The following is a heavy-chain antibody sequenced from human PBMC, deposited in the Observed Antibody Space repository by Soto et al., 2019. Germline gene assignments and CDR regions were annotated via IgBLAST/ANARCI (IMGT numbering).Heavy chain of an antibody. V-gene: IGHV3-23*01. Sequence: GGSLRLSCAASGFTFSSYAMSWVRQAPGKGLEWVSAISGSGGSTYYADSVKGXXXXXXXXXXXXXXXXXXXXXXEDXXXXXXXSXEWLKDYYYGMDVWGQGTTVTVSS. D-gene: IGHD6-19*01. CDR3: XSXEWLKDYYYGMDV. CDR1: GFTFSSYA. J-gene: IGHJ6*02. CDR2: ISGSGGST.